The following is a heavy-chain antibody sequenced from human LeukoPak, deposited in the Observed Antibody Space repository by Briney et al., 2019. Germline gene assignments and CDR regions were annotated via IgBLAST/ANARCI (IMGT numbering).Heavy chain of an antibody. D-gene: IGHD6-6*01. Sequence: ASVKVSCKASGYTFTGYYVHWVRQAPGQGLEWMGWINPSSGGTNYAQKFQGRVTMTRDMSISTAYMELSRLRSDDTAVYYCARVGTGIAARPPFDIWGQGTMVTVSS. V-gene: IGHV1-2*02. CDR3: ARVGTGIAARPPFDI. CDR1: GYTFTGYY. J-gene: IGHJ3*02. CDR2: INPSSGGT.